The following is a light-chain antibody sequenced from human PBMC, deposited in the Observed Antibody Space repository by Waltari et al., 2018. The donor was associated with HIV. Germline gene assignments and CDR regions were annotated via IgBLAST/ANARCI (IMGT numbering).Light chain of an antibody. CDR3: QQYGRSRT. J-gene: IGKJ1*01. Sequence: DIQMTHSPSTLSASVGDRVSITCRASQSISSSLAWYQQKPGKVPKLLIYKASTLESGVPSRFSGSGSGTQFTLTISSLQPDDFATYYCQQYGRSRTFGQGTKVDIK. CDR1: QSISSS. CDR2: KAS. V-gene: IGKV1-5*03.